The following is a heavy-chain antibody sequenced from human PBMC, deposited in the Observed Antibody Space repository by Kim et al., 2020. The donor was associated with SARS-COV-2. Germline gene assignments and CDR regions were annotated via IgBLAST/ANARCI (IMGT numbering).Heavy chain of an antibody. CDR1: GFTFSSHW. CDR3: ARRQFTSGWYYFDY. D-gene: IGHD6-19*01. J-gene: IGHJ4*02. V-gene: IGHV3-74*01. Sequence: GGSLRLSCAASGFTFSSHWMHWVRQAPGKGLVWVSRINSDGSTTSYADSVKGRFTISRDNAKITLYLQMNSLRAEDTGVYYCARRQFTSGWYYFDYWGQG. CDR2: INSDGSTT.